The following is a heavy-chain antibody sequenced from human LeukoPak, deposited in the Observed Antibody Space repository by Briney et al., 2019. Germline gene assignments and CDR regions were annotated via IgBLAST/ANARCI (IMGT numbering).Heavy chain of an antibody. CDR2: ISSSGST. D-gene: IGHD6-19*01. V-gene: IGHV4-59*01. CDR3: ARHTTSGWYQVVY. CDR1: GGSIGNYF. J-gene: IGHJ4*02. Sequence: PSETLSLTCTASGGSIGNYFWSWIRQPPGKGLEWIGYISSSGSTDHSPSLKSRVTISVDTSKNQFSLKLSSVTAADTAVYYCARHTTSGWYQVVYWGQGTLVTVSS.